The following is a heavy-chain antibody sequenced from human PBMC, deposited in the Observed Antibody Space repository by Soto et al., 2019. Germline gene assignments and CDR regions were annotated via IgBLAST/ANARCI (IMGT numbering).Heavy chain of an antibody. D-gene: IGHD3-22*01. CDR2: IIPIFGTA. J-gene: IGHJ5*02. CDR3: ANMGHYDSSGYYRTNWFDP. Sequence: SVKVSCKASGGTFSSYAISWVRQAPGQGLEWMGGIIPIFGTANYAQKFQGRVTITADESTSTAYMELSSLRSEDTAVYYCANMGHYDSSGYYRTNWFDPWGQGTLVTVSS. CDR1: GGTFSSYA. V-gene: IGHV1-69*13.